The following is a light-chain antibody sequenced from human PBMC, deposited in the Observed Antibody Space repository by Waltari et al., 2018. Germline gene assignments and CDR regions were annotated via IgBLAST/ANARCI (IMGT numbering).Light chain of an antibody. CDR3: SSYTTSSAPGV. CDR1: DSDVGAYDF. CDR2: EVS. V-gene: IGLV2-14*01. Sequence: QSALTQPASVSGSPGQSITISCSGTDSDVGAYDFVSWYQQHPGKAPHLIIYEVSNRPAGISKRFAAAKSGNTASLTISGLKAEDEADYYCSSYTTSSAPGVFGTGTRVTVL. J-gene: IGLJ1*01.